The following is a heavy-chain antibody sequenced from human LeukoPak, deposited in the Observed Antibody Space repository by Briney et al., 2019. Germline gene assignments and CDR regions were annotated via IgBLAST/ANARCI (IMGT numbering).Heavy chain of an antibody. CDR2: IYTSGST. CDR1: GGSISSGSYY. Sequence: SETLSLTCTVSGGSISSGSYYWSWIRQPAGKGLEWIGRIYTSGSTNYNPSLKSRVTISVDTSKNQFSLKLSSVTAADTAVYYCARRCPMVRGVLGVWGKGTTVTVSS. D-gene: IGHD3-10*01. J-gene: IGHJ6*04. CDR3: ARRCPMVRGVLGV. V-gene: IGHV4-61*02.